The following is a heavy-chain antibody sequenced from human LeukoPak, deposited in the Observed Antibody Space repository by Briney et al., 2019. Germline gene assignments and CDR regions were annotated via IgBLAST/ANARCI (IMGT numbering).Heavy chain of an antibody. Sequence: SETLSLTCAVYGGSFSGYYWSWIRQPPGKGLEWIGEINHSGSTNYNPSLKSRVTISVDTSKNQFSLKLSPVTAADTAVYYCARGRRRGNYFDYWGQGTLVTVSS. D-gene: IGHD3-10*01. CDR1: GGSFSGYY. CDR3: ARGRRRGNYFDY. V-gene: IGHV4-34*01. CDR2: INHSGST. J-gene: IGHJ4*02.